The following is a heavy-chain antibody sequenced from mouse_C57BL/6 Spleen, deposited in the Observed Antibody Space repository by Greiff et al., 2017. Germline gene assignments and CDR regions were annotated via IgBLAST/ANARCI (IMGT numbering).Heavy chain of an antibody. D-gene: IGHD1-1*02. J-gene: IGHJ1*03. V-gene: IGHV1-26*01. CDR2: INPNNGGT. Sequence: EVQLQQSGPELVKPGASVKISCKASGYTFTDYYMNWVKQSHGKSLEWIGDINPNNGGTSYNQKFKGKATLTVDKSSSPAYMELRSLTSEDSAVYYCAREGSNWYFDVWGTGTTVTVSS. CDR3: AREGSNWYFDV. CDR1: GYTFTDYY.